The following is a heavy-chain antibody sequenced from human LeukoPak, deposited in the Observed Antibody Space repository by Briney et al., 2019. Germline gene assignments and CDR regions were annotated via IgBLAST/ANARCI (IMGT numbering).Heavy chain of an antibody. CDR1: GGSISSYY. CDR3: ARVGGATAVTMYFEY. V-gene: IGHV3-11*04. CDR2: MTTSGNTI. J-gene: IGHJ4*02. D-gene: IGHD1-26*01. Sequence: PSETLSLTCTVSGGSISSYYWSWIPQAPGKGLEWLSFMTTSGNTIFYAESVKDRFTISRDNAKKSLYLQMNSLRDEDAAVYYCARVGGATAVTMYFEYWGQGTLVTVTS.